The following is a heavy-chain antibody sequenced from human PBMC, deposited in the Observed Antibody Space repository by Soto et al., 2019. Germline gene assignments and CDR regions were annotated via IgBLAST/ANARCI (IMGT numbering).Heavy chain of an antibody. CDR1: GGTFSSYT. Sequence: QVQLVQSGAEVKKPGSSVKVSCKASGGTFSSYTISWVRQAPGQGLEWMGRTIPILGIAHYAQKFQGRVTITAXXSXSXXYRELSSLRSEDTSVYYCACSSAYYYGSCGYYFDYWGQGTLVTVSS. CDR2: TIPILGIA. D-gene: IGHD3-22*01. CDR3: ACSSAYYYGSCGYYFDY. J-gene: IGHJ4*02. V-gene: IGHV1-69*02.